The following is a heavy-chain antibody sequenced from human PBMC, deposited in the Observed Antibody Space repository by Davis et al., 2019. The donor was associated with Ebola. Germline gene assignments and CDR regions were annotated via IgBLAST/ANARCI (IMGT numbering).Heavy chain of an antibody. CDR1: GGSFSGYY. D-gene: IGHD3-10*01. Sequence: MPSETLSLTCAVYGGSFSGYYWSWIRQPPGQGLEWIGEINHSGSTNYNPSLKSRVTISVDTSKNQFSLKLSSVTAADTAVYYCARGGEWFGELLYYYYGMDVWGKGTTVTVSS. V-gene: IGHV4-34*01. CDR3: ARGGEWFGELLYYYYGMDV. J-gene: IGHJ6*04. CDR2: INHSGST.